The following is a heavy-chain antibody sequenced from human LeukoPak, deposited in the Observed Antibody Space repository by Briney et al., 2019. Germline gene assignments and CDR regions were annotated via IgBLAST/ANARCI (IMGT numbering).Heavy chain of an antibody. J-gene: IGHJ6*02. V-gene: IGHV3-23*01. Sequence: GGSLRLSCAASGFTFRNYAMSWVRQAPGKGLEWVSVISGGGGGAYYADSLKGRFTISRDNAKNTLYLQMNSLRADDTAVYYCAKDRWGGDGDLDDMDVWGQGTTVTVSS. D-gene: IGHD4-17*01. CDR2: ISGGGGGA. CDR1: GFTFRNYA. CDR3: AKDRWGGDGDLDDMDV.